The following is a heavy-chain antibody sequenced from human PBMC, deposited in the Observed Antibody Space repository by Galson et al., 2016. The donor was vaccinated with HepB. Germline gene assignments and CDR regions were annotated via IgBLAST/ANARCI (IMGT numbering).Heavy chain of an antibody. J-gene: IGHJ4*02. D-gene: IGHD1-1*01. V-gene: IGHV3-23*01. Sequence: SLRLSCAASGFTFRSYAMTWVRQAPGKGLEWVSTISGSGGSTYHADSVKGRFTISRDNSKNTVYLQMNSLRAEDTAVYYCARLVENWNEAGRFDSWGQGTLVTVSS. CDR2: ISGSGGST. CDR3: ARLVENWNEAGRFDS. CDR1: GFTFRSYA.